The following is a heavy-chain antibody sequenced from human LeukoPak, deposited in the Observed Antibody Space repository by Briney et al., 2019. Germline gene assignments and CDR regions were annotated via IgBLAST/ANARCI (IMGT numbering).Heavy chain of an antibody. CDR1: GYTFTGYY. CDR2: INPNSGGT. Sequence: ASVKVSCKASGYTFTGYYMHWVRQAPGQGLEWMGWINPNSGGTNYAQKFQGRVTMTRDTSISTAYMELSSLRSEDTAVYYCARGSSTSCYLCYYYYMDVWGKGTTVTVSS. J-gene: IGHJ6*03. CDR3: ARGSSTSCYLCYYYYMDV. V-gene: IGHV1-2*02. D-gene: IGHD2-2*01.